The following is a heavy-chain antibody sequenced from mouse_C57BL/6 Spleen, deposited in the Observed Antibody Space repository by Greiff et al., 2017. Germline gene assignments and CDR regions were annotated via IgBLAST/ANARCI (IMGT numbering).Heavy chain of an antibody. J-gene: IGHJ4*01. CDR3: ARPSSGTGGYYAMDY. Sequence: QVQLKQPGAELVKPGASVKLSCKASGYTFTSYWMHWVKQRPGQGLEWIGMIHPNSGSTNYNEKFKSKATLTVDKSSSTAYMQLSSLTSEDSAVYYCARPSSGTGGYYAMDYWGQGTSVTVSS. CDR1: GYTFTSYW. CDR2: IHPNSGST. D-gene: IGHD4-1*01. V-gene: IGHV1-64*01.